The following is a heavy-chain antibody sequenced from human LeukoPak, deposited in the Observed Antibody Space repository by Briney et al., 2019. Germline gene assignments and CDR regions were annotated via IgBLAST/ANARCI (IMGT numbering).Heavy chain of an antibody. V-gene: IGHV3-11*01. Sequence: GGSLRLSCAASGFTFSDYYMSWIRQAPGKGLEWVSYISSSGSTIYYADSVKGRFTISRDNSKNTLYLQMNSLKTEDTAVYYCTTVISHYYDSSGYLYYFDYWGQGTLVTVSS. D-gene: IGHD3-22*01. CDR1: GFTFSDYY. CDR2: ISSSGSTI. CDR3: TTVISHYYDSSGYLYYFDY. J-gene: IGHJ4*02.